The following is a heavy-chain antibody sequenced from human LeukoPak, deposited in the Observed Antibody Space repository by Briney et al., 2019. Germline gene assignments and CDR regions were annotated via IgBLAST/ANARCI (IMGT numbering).Heavy chain of an antibody. D-gene: IGHD5-24*01. CDR2: ISYDGSNK. V-gene: IGHV3-30*03. Sequence: GGSLRLSCAASGFTFSTYDMHWVRQAPGKGLEWVAIISYDGSNKYYADSVKGRFTVSRDNSKNTLYLQMNSLRAEDTAVYYCARPRGNVEMATIPFDYWGQGTVVTVS. CDR1: GFTFSTYD. J-gene: IGHJ4*02. CDR3: ARPRGNVEMATIPFDY.